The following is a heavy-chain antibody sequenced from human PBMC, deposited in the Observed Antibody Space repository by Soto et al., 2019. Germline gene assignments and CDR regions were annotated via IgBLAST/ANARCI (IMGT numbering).Heavy chain of an antibody. CDR1: GGSFSGYY. V-gene: IGHV4-34*01. J-gene: IGHJ6*02. CDR2: INHSGST. D-gene: IGHD3-10*01. CDR3: ARVSGIYYYGMDV. Sequence: SETLSLTCAVYGGSFSGYYWSWIRQPPGKGLEWIGEINHSGSTNYNPSLKSRVTISVDTSKNQVSLKLSSVTAADTAVYYCARVSGIYYYGMDVWGQGTTVTFSS.